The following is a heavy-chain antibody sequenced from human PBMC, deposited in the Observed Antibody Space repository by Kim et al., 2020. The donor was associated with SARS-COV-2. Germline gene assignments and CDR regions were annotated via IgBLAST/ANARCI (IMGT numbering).Heavy chain of an antibody. J-gene: IGHJ3*02. Sequence: ASVKVSCKASGYTFTGYYMHWVRQAPGQGLEWMGWINPNSGGTNYAQKFQGWVTMTRDTSISTAYMELSRLRSDDTAVYYCARAYCSSTSCRNSDAFDIWGQGTMVTVSS. CDR3: ARAYCSSTSCRNSDAFDI. V-gene: IGHV1-2*04. CDR1: GYTFTGYY. D-gene: IGHD2-2*01. CDR2: INPNSGGT.